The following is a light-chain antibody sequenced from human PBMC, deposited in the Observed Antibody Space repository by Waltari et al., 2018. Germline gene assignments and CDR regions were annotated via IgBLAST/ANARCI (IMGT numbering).Light chain of an antibody. J-gene: IGLJ3*02. Sequence: QSALTQPSSVSGSPGQSITIYCTGTSSDVGQYNLVSWYQQHPGKAPKLMIYEVATRPSGVSNRFSGSKSGNTASLTISGLQAEDEADYYCCSYAASSTWVFGGGTKLTVL. V-gene: IGLV2-23*02. CDR3: CSYAASSTWV. CDR2: EVA. CDR1: SSDVGQYNL.